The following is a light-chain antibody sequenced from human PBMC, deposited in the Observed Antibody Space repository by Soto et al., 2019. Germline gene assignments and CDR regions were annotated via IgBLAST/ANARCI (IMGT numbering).Light chain of an antibody. J-gene: IGKJ1*01. CDR1: QGIRND. CDR3: LQDYNYPRT. Sequence: AIQMTQSPSSLSASVGDRVTITCRASQGIRNDLGWYQQKPGKAPKLLIYAASSLQSGVTSRFSGSGSGTDFTLTISSLQPEDFANYYCLQDYNYPRTFGQGTKVEIK. V-gene: IGKV1-6*01. CDR2: AAS.